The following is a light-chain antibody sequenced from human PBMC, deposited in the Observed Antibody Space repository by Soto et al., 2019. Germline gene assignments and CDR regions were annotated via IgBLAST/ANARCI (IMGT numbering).Light chain of an antibody. CDR2: LAS. Sequence: DIQMTQFPSTLSASVGDAVTITCRASQSIQSFLAWYQQKPGKAPKLLIYLASRLESGVPSRFSGSGSGTDLSLTISSQQPDDFSIHFCQHYNNHSFYTFGNGTKLEVK. V-gene: IGKV1-5*03. J-gene: IGKJ2*01. CDR1: QSIQSF. CDR3: QHYNNHSFYT.